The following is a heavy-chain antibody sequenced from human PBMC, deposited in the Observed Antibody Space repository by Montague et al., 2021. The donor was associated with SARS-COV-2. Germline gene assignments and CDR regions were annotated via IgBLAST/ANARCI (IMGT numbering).Heavy chain of an antibody. V-gene: IGHV2-5*01. J-gene: IGHJ4*02. CDR2: IYWNDGK. CDR1: GFSLDTRGAG. D-gene: IGHD3-9*01. Sequence: PALVKPTQTFTLICSFSGFSLDTRGAGVAWIRQPPGKALERLGTIYWNDGKHYNSSLKSRLSMSKDTSKNQVVLILTDVDPADTATYYCAHLIRYYDILTGIPFDDWGQGTQVTVSS. CDR3: AHLIRYYDILTGIPFDD.